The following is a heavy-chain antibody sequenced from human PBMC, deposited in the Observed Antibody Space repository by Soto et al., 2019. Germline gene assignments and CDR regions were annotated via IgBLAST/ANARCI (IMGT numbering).Heavy chain of an antibody. Sequence: QVQLVESGGGVVQPGRSLRLSCAASGFTFSSYAMHWVRQAPGKGLEWVAVISYDGSNKYYADSVKGRFNISRDNSKNTLYLQMNSLRAEDTAVYYCARDLYYWGQGTLVTVSS. CDR1: GFTFSSYA. CDR3: ARDLYY. V-gene: IGHV3-30-3*01. CDR2: ISYDGSNK. J-gene: IGHJ4*02.